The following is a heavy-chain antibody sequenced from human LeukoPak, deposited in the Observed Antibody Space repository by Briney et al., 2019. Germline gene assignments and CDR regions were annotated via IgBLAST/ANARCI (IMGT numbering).Heavy chain of an antibody. CDR3: ARHTVWAGYYYYYGMDV. J-gene: IGHJ6*02. CDR2: IYYSGST. Sequence: PSETLSLTCTVSGGSISSYYCSWIRQPPGKGLEWIGYIYYSGSTNYNPSLKSRVTISVDTSKNQFSLKLSSVTAADTAVYYCARHTVWAGYYYYYGMDVWGQGTTVTVSS. CDR1: GGSISSYY. D-gene: IGHD4-11*01. V-gene: IGHV4-59*08.